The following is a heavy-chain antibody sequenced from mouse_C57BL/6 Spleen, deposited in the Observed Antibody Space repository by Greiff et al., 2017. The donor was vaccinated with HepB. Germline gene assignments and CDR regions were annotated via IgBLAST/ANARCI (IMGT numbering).Heavy chain of an antibody. D-gene: IGHD2-4*01. J-gene: IGHJ4*01. Sequence: EVQGVESGGGLVQPGGSLKLSCAASGFTFSDYGMAWVRQAPRKGPEWVAFISNLAYSIYYADTVTGRFTISRENAKNTLYLEMSSLRSEDTAMYYCARHEGYYEYKDAMDYWGQGTSVTVSS. V-gene: IGHV5-15*01. CDR3: ARHEGYYEYKDAMDY. CDR1: GFTFSDYG. CDR2: ISNLAYSI.